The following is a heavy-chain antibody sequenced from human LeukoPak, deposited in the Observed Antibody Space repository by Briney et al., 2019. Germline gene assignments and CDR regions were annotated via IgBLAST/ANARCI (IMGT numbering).Heavy chain of an antibody. CDR2: INAGNGNT. CDR3: ARDSKYYYDTSRWRPPVDY. Sequence: ASVKVSCKASGYTFTSYAMHWVRQAPGQRLKWMGWINAGNGNTKYSQKFQGRITMTTDTSTTTAYMELRSLRSDDTAVYYCARDSKYYYDTSRWRPPVDYWGQGTLVTVSS. D-gene: IGHD3-22*01. V-gene: IGHV1-3*01. CDR1: GYTFTSYA. J-gene: IGHJ4*02.